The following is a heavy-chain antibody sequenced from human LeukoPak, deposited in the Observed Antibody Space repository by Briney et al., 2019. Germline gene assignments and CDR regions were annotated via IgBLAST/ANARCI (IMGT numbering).Heavy chain of an antibody. CDR3: ARGTDDSSRYLLSY. D-gene: IGHD3-22*01. V-gene: IGHV1-69*04. Sequence: ASVKVSCKASRGTFSSYFIRWVRQAPGQGLEWMGRIIPILGIATYAQEFQGRVTITADKSRSTAYMELSSLRSGDTAVYYCARGTDDSSRYLLSYWGQGTLVTVSS. J-gene: IGHJ4*02. CDR1: RGTFSSYF. CDR2: IIPILGIA.